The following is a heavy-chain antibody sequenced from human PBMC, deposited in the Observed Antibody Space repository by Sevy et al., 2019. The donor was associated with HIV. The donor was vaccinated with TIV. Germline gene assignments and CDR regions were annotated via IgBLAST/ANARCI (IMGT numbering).Heavy chain of an antibody. CDR1: GYSLTGLS. D-gene: IGHD4-17*01. V-gene: IGHV1-24*01. CDR2: FDPEDGET. CDR3: ATGDTTTVTTYFDY. J-gene: IGHJ4*02. Sequence: ASVKVSCKVSGYSLTGLSMHWVRQAPGKGLEWVGGFDPEDGETTYAQKFQGRVTMTEDTSTDTAYMELSSLRSEDTAVYYCATGDTTTVTTYFDYWGQGTLVTVSS.